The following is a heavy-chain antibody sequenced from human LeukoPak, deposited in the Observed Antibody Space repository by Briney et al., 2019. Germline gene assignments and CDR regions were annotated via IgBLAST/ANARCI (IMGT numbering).Heavy chain of an antibody. CDR1: GFTFSSYG. Sequence: PGGSPRLSCAASGFTFSSYGMHWVRQAPGKGLEWVAVISYDGSNKYYADSVKGRFTISRDNSKNTLYLQMNSLRAEDTAVYYCAKIPGTLVAFDIWGQGTMVTVSS. J-gene: IGHJ3*02. CDR2: ISYDGSNK. CDR3: AKIPGTLVAFDI. V-gene: IGHV3-30*18. D-gene: IGHD1-1*01.